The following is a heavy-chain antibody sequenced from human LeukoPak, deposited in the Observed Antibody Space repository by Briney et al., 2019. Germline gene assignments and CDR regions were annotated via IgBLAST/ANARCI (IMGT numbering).Heavy chain of an antibody. CDR2: TSYDGSNK. CDR3: ARDQDALTGNGAFDI. D-gene: IGHD3-9*01. CDR1: GVTFSTYA. J-gene: IGHJ3*02. V-gene: IGHV3-30-3*01. Sequence: PGRSLRLSCAGSGVTFSTYAMQWVRQAPGKGLKWVAVTSYDGSNKYYADSVKGRFTISRDNSKNTLYLQMNSLRPEDSAVYYCARDQDALTGNGAFDIWGQGTMVTVSS.